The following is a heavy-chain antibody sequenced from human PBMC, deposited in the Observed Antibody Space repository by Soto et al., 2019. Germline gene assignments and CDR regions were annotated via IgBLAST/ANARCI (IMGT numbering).Heavy chain of an antibody. Sequence: ASVKVSCKASGYTFIDYYMHWVRQAPGQGFEWMGRISPKSGSTNYAQKFQGRVTMTWDTSLNTAYMELSSLMSEDTAVYYCARPPGYISDWYYFDLWGQGTLVTVS. CDR1: GYTFIDYY. D-gene: IGHD6-19*01. CDR3: ARPPGYISDWYYFDL. J-gene: IGHJ4*02. CDR2: ISPKSGST. V-gene: IGHV1-2*02.